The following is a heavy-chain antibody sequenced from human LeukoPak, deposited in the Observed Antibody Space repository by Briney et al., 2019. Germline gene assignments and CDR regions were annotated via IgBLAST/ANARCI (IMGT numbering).Heavy chain of an antibody. D-gene: IGHD3-9*01. CDR2: IYWDDDK. CDR3: AHTSRRYFDWFHYVLTFFRFDY. CDR1: GFSLSTSGVG. V-gene: IGHV2-5*02. J-gene: IGHJ4*02. Sequence: ESGPTLVKPTQTLTLTCTFSGFSLSTSGVGVGWIRQPPGKALEWLALIYWDDDKRYSPSLKSRLTITKDTSKNQVVLTMTNMDPVDTATYYCAHTSRRYFDWFHYVLTFFRFDYWGQGTLVTVSS.